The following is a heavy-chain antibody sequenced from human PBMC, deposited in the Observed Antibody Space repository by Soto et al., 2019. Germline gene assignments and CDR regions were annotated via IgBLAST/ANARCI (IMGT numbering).Heavy chain of an antibody. Sequence: SETLGVGCAIYGGSFSVYYWSWIRQRPGKGLEWIGEINHSGSTNYNPSLKSRVTISVDTSKNQFSLKLSSVTAADTAVYYCARGAIAGRGGYYFDYWGQGTMVTVSS. CDR1: GGSFSVYY. D-gene: IGHD3-10*01. CDR3: ARGAIAGRGGYYFDY. V-gene: IGHV4-34*01. CDR2: INHSGST. J-gene: IGHJ4*02.